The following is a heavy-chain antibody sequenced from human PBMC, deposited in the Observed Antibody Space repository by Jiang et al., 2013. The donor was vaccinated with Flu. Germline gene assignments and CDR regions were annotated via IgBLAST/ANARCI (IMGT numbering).Heavy chain of an antibody. Sequence: QTLSLTCAISGDSVSSNSAAWNWIRQSPSRGLEWLGRTYYRSKWYNDYAVSVKSRITINPDTSRNQFSLQVNSVTPEDTALYYCGREVDDILTGYVDIWGQGTLVTVSS. J-gene: IGHJ4*02. D-gene: IGHD3-9*01. CDR3: GREVDDILTGYVDI. CDR2: TYYRSKWYN. V-gene: IGHV6-1*01. CDR1: GDSVSSNSAA.